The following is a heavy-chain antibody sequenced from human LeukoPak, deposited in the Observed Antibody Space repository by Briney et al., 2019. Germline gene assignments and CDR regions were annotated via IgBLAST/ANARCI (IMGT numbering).Heavy chain of an antibody. Sequence: PGGSLRLSCAASGFTFSSYAMNWVRQAPGTGLEWVSYISPSSTLIYYADSVKGRFTISRDNAKNSLYLQMNSLRAEDTAVYYCARNEWIDYWGQGTLVTVSS. D-gene: IGHD5-12*01. CDR3: ARNEWIDY. V-gene: IGHV3-48*01. CDR1: GFTFSSYA. CDR2: ISPSSTLI. J-gene: IGHJ4*02.